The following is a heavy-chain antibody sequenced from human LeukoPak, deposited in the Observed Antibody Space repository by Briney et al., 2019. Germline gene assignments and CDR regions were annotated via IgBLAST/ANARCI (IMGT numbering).Heavy chain of an antibody. Sequence: GGSLRLSCAASGFTFSNYGMHWVRQAPGKGLEWVAVISYDGSNKYYTDSVKGRFTISRVNSKNTLYLQMNSLRAEDTAVYYCAKDRTAGYDGLVDYWGQGTLVTVSS. V-gene: IGHV3-30*18. J-gene: IGHJ4*02. CDR1: GFTFSNYG. CDR2: ISYDGSNK. D-gene: IGHD5-12*01. CDR3: AKDRTAGYDGLVDY.